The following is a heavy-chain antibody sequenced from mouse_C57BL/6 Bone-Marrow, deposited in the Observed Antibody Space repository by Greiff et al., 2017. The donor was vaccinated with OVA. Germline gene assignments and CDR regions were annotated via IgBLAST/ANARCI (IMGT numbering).Heavy chain of an antibody. D-gene: IGHD2-1*01. CDR3: PIYYGNTGFDY. V-gene: IGHV1-15*01. CDR1: GYTFTDYE. Sequence: SGAELVRPGASVTLSCKASGYTFTDYEMHWVKQTPVHGLEWIGAIDPETGGTAYNQKFKGKAILTADKSSSTAYMELRSLTSEDSAVYYCPIYYGNTGFDYWGQGTLVTVSA. CDR2: IDPETGGT. J-gene: IGHJ3*01.